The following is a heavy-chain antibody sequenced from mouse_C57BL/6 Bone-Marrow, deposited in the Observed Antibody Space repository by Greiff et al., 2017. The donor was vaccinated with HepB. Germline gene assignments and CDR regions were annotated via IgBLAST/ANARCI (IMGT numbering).Heavy chain of an antibody. J-gene: IGHJ1*03. CDR3: AISIYYYGSSYWYFDV. CDR2: IHPSDSDT. D-gene: IGHD1-1*01. CDR1: GYTFTSYW. V-gene: IGHV1-74*01. Sequence: VQLQQPGAELVKPGASVKASCKASGYTFTSYWMHWVKQRPGQGLEWIGRIHPSDSDTNYNQKFKGKATLTVDKSSSTAYMQRSSLTSEDSAVYYCAISIYYYGSSYWYFDVWGTGTTVTVSS.